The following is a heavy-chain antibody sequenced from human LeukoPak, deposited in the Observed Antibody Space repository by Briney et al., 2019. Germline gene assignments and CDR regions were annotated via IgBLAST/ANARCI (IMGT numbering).Heavy chain of an antibody. D-gene: IGHD6-13*01. Sequence: PSETLSLTCAVSGYSLSSEHYWGWIRLPPGKGLEWIGSIYLSGSTYYNLSLGFRATISIETSKNHFSLKLSSVTAADTAVYYCARGSIPALGTAFDYWGQGTLVTVSS. CDR3: ARGSIPALGTAFDY. CDR1: GYSLSSEHY. V-gene: IGHV4-38-2*01. J-gene: IGHJ4*02. CDR2: IYLSGST.